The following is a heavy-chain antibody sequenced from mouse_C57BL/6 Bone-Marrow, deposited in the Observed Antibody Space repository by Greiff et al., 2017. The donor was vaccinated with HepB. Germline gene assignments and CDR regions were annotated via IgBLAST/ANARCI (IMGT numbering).Heavy chain of an antibody. Sequence: QVQLQQPGAELVKPGASVKLSCKASGYTFTSYWMHWVKQRPGQGLEWIGMIHPNSGSTNYNEKFKSKATQTVDKSSSTAYMQLSSLTSEDSAVYYCARRSGVTTAYWYFDVWGTGTTVTVSS. V-gene: IGHV1-64*01. CDR1: GYTFTSYW. J-gene: IGHJ1*03. D-gene: IGHD1-2*01. CDR3: ARRSGVTTAYWYFDV. CDR2: IHPNSGST.